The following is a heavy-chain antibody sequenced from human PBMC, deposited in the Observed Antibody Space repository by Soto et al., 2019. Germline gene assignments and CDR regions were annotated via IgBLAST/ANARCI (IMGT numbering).Heavy chain of an antibody. D-gene: IGHD3-10*01. J-gene: IGHJ4*02. Sequence: AETLSLTFAVSGGSISSSNWWSWVRQPPGKGLEWIGEIYHSGSTNYNPSLKSRVTISVDKSKNQFSLKLSSVTAADTAVYYCASARMVRGVVYFDYWGQGTLVTVSS. CDR3: ASARMVRGVVYFDY. V-gene: IGHV4-4*02. CDR2: IYHSGST. CDR1: GGSISSSNW.